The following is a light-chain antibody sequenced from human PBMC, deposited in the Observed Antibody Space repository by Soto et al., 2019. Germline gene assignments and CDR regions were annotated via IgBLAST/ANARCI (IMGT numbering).Light chain of an antibody. J-gene: IGKJ1*01. CDR1: QTVRNNY. Sequence: EFVLTQSPGTLSLSPGERATLSCRASQTVRNNYLAWYQQKPGQAPRLLIYDASSRATGIPDRFSGGGSGTDFTLTISRLEPEDFAVYYCQQYDNWLWTFGQGTKVEIK. CDR2: DAS. V-gene: IGKV3-20*01. CDR3: QQYDNWLWT.